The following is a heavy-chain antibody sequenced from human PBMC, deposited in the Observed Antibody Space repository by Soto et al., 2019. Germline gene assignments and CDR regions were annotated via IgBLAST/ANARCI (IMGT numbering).Heavy chain of an antibody. CDR1: GGSISSYY. D-gene: IGHD4-4*01. V-gene: IGHV4-59*08. Sequence: SETLSLTCTVSGGSISSYYWSWIRQPPGKGLEWIGYIYYSGSTNYNPSLKSRVTISVDTSKNQFSLKLSSVTAADTAVYYCARRRGGWETVTYDYWGQGTLVTVSS. CDR2: IYYSGST. J-gene: IGHJ4*02. CDR3: ARRRGGWETVTYDY.